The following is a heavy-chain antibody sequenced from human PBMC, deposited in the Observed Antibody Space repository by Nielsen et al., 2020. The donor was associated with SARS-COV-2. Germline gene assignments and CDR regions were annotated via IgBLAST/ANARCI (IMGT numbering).Heavy chain of an antibody. CDR2: IAPGDSYI. D-gene: IGHD6-19*01. Sequence: VRQMPGKGLEWMGRIAPGDSYISYSPSFQGQVTISADKSISTAYLQWSSLKASDTAMYYCARYSPVNQGDSSGSHGHYYFDYWGQGTLVTVSS. V-gene: IGHV5-10-1*04. CDR3: ARYSPVNQGDSSGSHGHYYFDY. J-gene: IGHJ4*02.